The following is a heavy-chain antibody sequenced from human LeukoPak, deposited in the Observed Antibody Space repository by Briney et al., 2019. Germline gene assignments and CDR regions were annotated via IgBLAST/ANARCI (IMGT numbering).Heavy chain of an antibody. CDR1: GLTFTNYW. D-gene: IGHD3-3*01. Sequence: PGGSLRLSCAAPGLTFTNYWMHWVRQAPGKGLESVAYIHPDGTEKYYMESLRGRFAISRDNAKNSLYLQMSNLRDEDTAAYYCTSRYDFWSGYQGYYFDFWGQGSLVTVSS. J-gene: IGHJ4*02. CDR3: TSRYDFWSGYQGYYFDF. V-gene: IGHV3-7*01. CDR2: IHPDGTEK.